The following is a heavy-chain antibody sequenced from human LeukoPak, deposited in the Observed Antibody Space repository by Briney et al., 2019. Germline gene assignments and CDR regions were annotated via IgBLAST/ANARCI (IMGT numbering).Heavy chain of an antibody. V-gene: IGHV1-58*02. CDR2: IVVGSGNT. J-gene: IGHJ4*02. CDR3: AADRFASGWYLLDY. Sequence: ASVKVSCKASGFTFANSAMQWVRQARGQRLEWIGWIVVGSGNTNYAPKFQERVTITSDMSTSTAYMELSSLRSEDTAVYYCAADRFASGWYLLDYWGQGTLVTVSS. CDR1: GFTFANSA. D-gene: IGHD6-19*01.